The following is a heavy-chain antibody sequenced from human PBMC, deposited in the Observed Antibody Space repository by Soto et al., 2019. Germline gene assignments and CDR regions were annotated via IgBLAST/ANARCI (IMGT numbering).Heavy chain of an antibody. V-gene: IGHV3-33*01. CDR3: ARNGDYREFDY. J-gene: IGHJ4*02. D-gene: IGHD4-17*01. CDR2: IWYDGSNK. CDR1: GFTFSSYG. Sequence: QVQLVESGGGVVQPGRSLRLSCAASGFTFSSYGMHWVRQAPGKGLEWVAVIWYDGSNKYYADSVKGRFTISRDNSKNTLYLQMNSLRAEDTAVYYCARNGDYREFDYWGQGTLVTVSS.